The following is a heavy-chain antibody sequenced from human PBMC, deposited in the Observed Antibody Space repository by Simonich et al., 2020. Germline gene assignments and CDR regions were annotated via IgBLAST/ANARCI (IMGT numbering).Heavy chain of an antibody. CDR1: GFTFSSYS. Sequence: EVQLVESGGGLVKPGGSLRLSCAASGFTFSSYSMNWVRQAPGEGAEGGSVLMWSSEYKEYADQVEGRITISRDNAKNAMYREMNSLRAEDKAGDYWGGGVGTAIVFDYWGQGNLVTVSS. CDR2: LMWSSEYK. CDR3: GGGVGTAIVFDY. D-gene: IGHD5-18*01. J-gene: IGHJ4*02. V-gene: IGHV3-21*05.